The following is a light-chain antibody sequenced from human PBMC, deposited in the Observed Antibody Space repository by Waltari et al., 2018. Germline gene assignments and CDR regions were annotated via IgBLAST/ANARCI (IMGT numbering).Light chain of an antibody. CDR1: SSDVGAYNY. Sequence: QSALTQPPSASGSPGQSVTISCTGTSSDVGAYNYVSWYQQYPDKAPKLMIYEVTKQPSGSPHRFSGSKSGNTASLTVSGLQAEDEADYYCISYAGNNKYVLGAGTKVTVL. V-gene: IGLV2-8*01. CDR3: ISYAGNNKYV. CDR2: EVT. J-gene: IGLJ1*01.